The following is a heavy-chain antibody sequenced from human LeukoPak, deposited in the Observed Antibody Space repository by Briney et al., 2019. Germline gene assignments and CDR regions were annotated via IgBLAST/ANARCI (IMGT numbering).Heavy chain of an antibody. V-gene: IGHV1-46*01. CDR2: INPSGGST. Sequence: ASVKVSCKASGYTFTSYYIHWVRQAPGQGLEWMGIINPSGGSTSYAQKFQGRVTMTRDTSTSTVYMELSSLTSEDTAVSYCARDRALRAVVGSFDYWGQGTLVTVSS. J-gene: IGHJ4*02. D-gene: IGHD4-23*01. CDR3: ARDRALRAVVGSFDY. CDR1: GYTFTSYY.